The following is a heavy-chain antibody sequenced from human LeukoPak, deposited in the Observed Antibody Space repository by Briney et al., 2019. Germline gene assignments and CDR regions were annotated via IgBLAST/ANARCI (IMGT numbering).Heavy chain of an antibody. Sequence: GGSLRLSCAASGFTFSSYAMSWFRQAPEKGLEWVSAISGSGGSTYYADSVKGRFTISRDNSKNTLYMQMNSLRAEDTAVYYCAKGLWLKSSGYYFQHWGQGTLVTVSS. V-gene: IGHV3-23*01. CDR2: ISGSGGST. CDR1: GFTFSSYA. CDR3: AKGLWLKSSGYYFQH. D-gene: IGHD3-22*01. J-gene: IGHJ1*01.